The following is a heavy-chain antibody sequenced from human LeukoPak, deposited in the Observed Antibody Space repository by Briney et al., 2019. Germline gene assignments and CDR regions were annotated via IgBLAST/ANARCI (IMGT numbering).Heavy chain of an antibody. CDR2: ISGSGGST. J-gene: IGHJ6*02. D-gene: IGHD3-10*01. V-gene: IGHV3-23*01. CDR1: GFTFSTYA. CDR3: AKSGGLSGSGRLAMDV. Sequence: GGSLRLSCAASGFTFSTYAMSWVRLAPGKGLEWVSGISGSGGSTYYADSVKGRLTSSRDNSNNTLYVQMNSLRVEDTAVYYCAKSGGLSGSGRLAMDVWGQGTTVTVSS.